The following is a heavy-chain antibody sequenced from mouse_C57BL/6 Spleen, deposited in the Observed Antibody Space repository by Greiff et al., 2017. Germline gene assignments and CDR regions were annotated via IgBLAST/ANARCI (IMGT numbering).Heavy chain of an antibody. Sequence: VKLMESGPGLVAPSQSLSITCTVSGFSLTSYAISWVRQPPGKGLEWLGVIWTGGGTNYNSALKSRLSISKDNSKSQVFLKMNRLQTEDTARYYCARNPAYYSNYEFADWGQGTLVTVSA. CDR3: ARNPAYYSNYEFAD. D-gene: IGHD2-5*01. J-gene: IGHJ3*01. V-gene: IGHV2-9-1*01. CDR1: GFSLTSYA. CDR2: IWTGGGT.